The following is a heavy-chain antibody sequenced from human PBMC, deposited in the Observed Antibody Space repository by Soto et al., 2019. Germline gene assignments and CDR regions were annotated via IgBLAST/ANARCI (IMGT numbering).Heavy chain of an antibody. CDR2: ISFEGNTQ. V-gene: IGHV3-30*05. Sequence: QVQLVESGGGVVQPGRSLTVSCAASGFTLSRYGMHWVRQAPGKGLEWVAVISFEGNTQYYAESVKGRFTISGDTSKHTLSLQIHSLRPEDTGLYYCARGAEHQVISIDYFYGMDVWGQGPTFSFPS. CDR3: ARGAEHQVISIDYFYGMDV. J-gene: IGHJ6*02. D-gene: IGHD3-10*01. CDR1: GFTLSRYG.